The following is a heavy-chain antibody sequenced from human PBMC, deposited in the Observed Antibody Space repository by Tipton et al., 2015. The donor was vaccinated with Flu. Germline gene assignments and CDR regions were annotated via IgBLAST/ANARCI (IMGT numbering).Heavy chain of an antibody. CDR1: GFTFDDYA. CDR2: ISWNSASI. V-gene: IGHV3-9*01. D-gene: IGHD1-26*01. CDR3: AKDMSPSAMGGVD. J-gene: IGHJ1*01. Sequence: SLRLSCAASGFTFDDYAMHWVRQAPGKGLEWVSGISWNSASIDYADSVKGRFTISRGNAKNSLYLQMNSLRAEDTALYYCAKDMSPSAMGGVDWGQGTLVTVSS.